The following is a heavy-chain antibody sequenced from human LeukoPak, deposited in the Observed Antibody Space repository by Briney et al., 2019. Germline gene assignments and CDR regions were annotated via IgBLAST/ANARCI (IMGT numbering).Heavy chain of an antibody. CDR2: ISAYNGNT. Sequence: ASVKVSCKPSGYTFTSYGIRWVRQAPGQGLEWMGWISAYNGNTNYAQKLQGRVTMTTGKSPSTAHMELRSLRSDNTAVYYCARETTYYDYVWGSYRWDDAFDIWGQGTMVTVSS. CDR3: ARETTYYDYVWGSYRWDDAFDI. J-gene: IGHJ3*02. D-gene: IGHD3-16*02. V-gene: IGHV1-18*01. CDR1: GYTFTSYG.